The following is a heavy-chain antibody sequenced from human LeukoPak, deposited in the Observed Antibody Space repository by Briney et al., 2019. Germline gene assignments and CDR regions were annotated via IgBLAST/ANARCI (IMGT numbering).Heavy chain of an antibody. D-gene: IGHD3-3*01. CDR1: GGSISSYY. CDR3: ARDRSAIFGVPEPDAFDI. CDR2: IYYSGST. J-gene: IGHJ3*02. V-gene: IGHV4-59*01. Sequence: SENLSLTCTVSGGSISSYYWSWIRQPPGKGLEWIGYIYYSGSTNYNPSLKSRVTISVDTSKNQFSLKLSSVTAADTAVYYCARDRSAIFGVPEPDAFDIWGQGTMVTVSS.